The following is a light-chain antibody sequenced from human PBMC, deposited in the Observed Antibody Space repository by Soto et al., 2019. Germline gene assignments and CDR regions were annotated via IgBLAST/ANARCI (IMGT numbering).Light chain of an antibody. V-gene: IGKV1-39*01. CDR3: QQSHSTPPA. J-gene: IGKJ5*01. CDR1: QSIDRY. CDR2: GES. Sequence: DIQMTQSPSSLSASIGDRVTITCRATQSIDRYLNWYQQKPGKAPKLLIYGESSLQSGVPSRLRGSGSGTDFTLTISSLQPEDFATYYCQQSHSTPPAFGQGTRLDI.